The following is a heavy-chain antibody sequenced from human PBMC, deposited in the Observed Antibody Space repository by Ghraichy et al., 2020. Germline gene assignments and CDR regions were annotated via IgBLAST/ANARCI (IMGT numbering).Heavy chain of an antibody. D-gene: IGHD1-7*01. CDR2: IYYSGST. J-gene: IGHJ4*02. V-gene: IGHV4-31*03. CDR3: ARVTGTAVFDY. CDR1: GGSISSGGYY. Sequence: SETLSLTCTVSGGSISSGGYYWSWIRQHPGKGLEWIGYIYYSGSTYYNPSLKSRVTISVDTSKNQFSLKLSSVTAADPAVYYCARVTGTAVFDYWGQGTLVTVSS.